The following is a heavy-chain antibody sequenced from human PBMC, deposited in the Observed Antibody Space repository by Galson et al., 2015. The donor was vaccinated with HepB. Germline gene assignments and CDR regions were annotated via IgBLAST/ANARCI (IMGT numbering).Heavy chain of an antibody. CDR1: GFTFSSYA. D-gene: IGHD1-1*01. CDR2: ISYDGSNK. J-gene: IGHJ4*02. V-gene: IGHV3-30-3*01. CDR3: ARSNRANWNRNPFDY. Sequence: SLRLSCAASGFTFSSYAMHWVRQAPGKGLEWVAVISYDGSNKYYADSVKGRFTISRDNSKNTLYLQMNSLRAEDTAVYYCARSNRANWNRNPFDYWGQGTLVTVSS.